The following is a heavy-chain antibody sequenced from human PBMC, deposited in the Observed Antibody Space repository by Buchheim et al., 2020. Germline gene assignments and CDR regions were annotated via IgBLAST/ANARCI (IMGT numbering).Heavy chain of an antibody. J-gene: IGHJ6*02. D-gene: IGHD6-6*01. CDR3: AKDEYSSSSAYYYGMDV. V-gene: IGHV3-30*18. CDR1: GFTFSSYG. CDR2: ISYDGSNK. Sequence: QVQLVESGGGVVQPGRSLRLSCAASGFTFSSYGMHWVRQAPGKGLEWVAVISYDGSNKYYADSVKGRFTISRDNSKNTLYLQMNSLRAEDTAVYYCAKDEYSSSSAYYYGMDVWGQGTT.